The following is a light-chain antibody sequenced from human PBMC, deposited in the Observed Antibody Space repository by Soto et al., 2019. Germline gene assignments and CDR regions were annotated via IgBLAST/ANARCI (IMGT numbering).Light chain of an antibody. V-gene: IGLV2-23*01. J-gene: IGLJ3*02. Sequence: QSALTQPASVSGSPGQSITISCTGASSDVGSYYLVSWYQQYPDKAPKLMIYEGSKRPSGVPGRFSGSKSANTASLTISGLQAEDEADYYCCSYAGSTTWVFGGGTKLTVL. CDR2: EGS. CDR3: CSYAGSTTWV. CDR1: SSDVGSYYL.